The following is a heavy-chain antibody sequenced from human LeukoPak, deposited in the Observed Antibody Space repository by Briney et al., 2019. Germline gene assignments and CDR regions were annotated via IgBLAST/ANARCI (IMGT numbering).Heavy chain of an antibody. J-gene: IGHJ4*02. CDR2: ISSSSSTI. D-gene: IGHD3-10*01. Sequence: GGSLRLSCAASGFTFSSYSMNWVRQAPGKGLEWVSYISSSSSTIYYADSVKGRFTISRDNAKNSLYLQMNSLRAEDTAVYYCANPPGAPFDYWGQGTLVTVSS. V-gene: IGHV3-48*01. CDR3: ANPPGAPFDY. CDR1: GFTFSSYS.